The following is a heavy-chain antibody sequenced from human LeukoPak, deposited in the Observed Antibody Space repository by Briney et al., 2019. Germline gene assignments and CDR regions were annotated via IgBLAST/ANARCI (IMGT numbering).Heavy chain of an antibody. CDR2: ISVGAEYI. V-gene: IGHV3-23*01. J-gene: IGHJ4*02. D-gene: IGHD2-15*01. CDR3: AKYCSGGNCYSGLY. CDR1: GFTFSTYV. Sequence: PGGSLRLSCAASGFTFSTYVMNWFRQAPGKGLEWVSTISVGAEYIFYADSVKGRFTISRDDSNNVLYLQMHSLRAEDTALYYCAKYCSGGNCYSGLYWGQGTLVTVSS.